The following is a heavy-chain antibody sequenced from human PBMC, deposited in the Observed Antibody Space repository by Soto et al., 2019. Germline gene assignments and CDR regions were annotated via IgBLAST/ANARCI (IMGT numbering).Heavy chain of an antibody. CDR1: GFTFETYG. Sequence: PGGSLRLSCVASGFTFETYGMHWVRQAPGRGLEWVALITYDGRIRYYVDSVKGRFTISRDNSKNTLYLQMNSLRSDDTAVYYCAKAPEVEMNTEYYFHSWGHGTLVTVSS. V-gene: IGHV3-30*18. D-gene: IGHD4-4*01. CDR2: ITYDGRIR. J-gene: IGHJ4*01. CDR3: AKAPEVEMNTEYYFHS.